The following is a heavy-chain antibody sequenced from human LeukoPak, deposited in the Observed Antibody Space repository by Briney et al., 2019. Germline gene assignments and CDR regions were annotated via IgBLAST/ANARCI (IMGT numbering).Heavy chain of an antibody. V-gene: IGHV3-9*01. CDR3: ARMNYVSSGWGAPFDY. Sequence: SLRLSCAASGFTFDDYAMHWVRQAPGKGLEWVSGISWNSGSIGYADSVEGRFTISRDNAKNSLYLQMNSLRAEDTAVYYCARMNYVSSGWGAPFDYWGQGTLVTVSS. CDR2: ISWNSGSI. J-gene: IGHJ4*02. CDR1: GFTFDDYA. D-gene: IGHD1-7*01.